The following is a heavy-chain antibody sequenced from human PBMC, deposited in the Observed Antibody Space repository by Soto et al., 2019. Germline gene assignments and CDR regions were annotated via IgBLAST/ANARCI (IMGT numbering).Heavy chain of an antibody. CDR2: IYYSGST. V-gene: IGHV4-30-4*01. CDR3: ARVGVVAAYFDY. CDR1: GGSISSGDYY. D-gene: IGHD2-15*01. Sequence: PSETLSLTCTVSGGSISSGDYYWSWIRQPPGKGLEWIGYIYYSGSTYYNPSLKSRVTISVDTSKNQFSLKLSSVTAADTAVYYCARVGVVAAYFDYWGQGILVTVSS. J-gene: IGHJ4*02.